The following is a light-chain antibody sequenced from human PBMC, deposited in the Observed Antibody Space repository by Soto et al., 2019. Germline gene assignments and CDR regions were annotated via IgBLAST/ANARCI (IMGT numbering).Light chain of an antibody. CDR1: RTIGTN. CDR2: KTS. J-gene: IGKJ4*01. CDR3: QQYADLPLT. Sequence: IVMTQSPATVSVYPGESASLSCRASRTIGTNLGWYQQKPGQAPRLLISKTSTRATGVPSRLSCSVSGTESTLSFATLQSEDIAFYYCQQYADLPLTFGGGTKVDIK. V-gene: IGKV3-15*01.